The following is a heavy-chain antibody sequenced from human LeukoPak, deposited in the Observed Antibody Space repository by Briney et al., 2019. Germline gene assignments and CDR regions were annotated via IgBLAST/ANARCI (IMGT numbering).Heavy chain of an antibody. CDR2: ITGSGGST. D-gene: IGHD3-3*01. Sequence: PGGSLRHSCAASGLTFSSYAMSWVRQAPGKGLEWVSAITGSGGSTYYADSVKGRFTSSRDNSKNTLYLQMNSLRAEDTAVYYCAKMNGITLFGGAYNWLDPWGQGTLVTVSS. J-gene: IGHJ5*02. CDR3: AKMNGITLFGGAYNWLDP. V-gene: IGHV3-23*01. CDR1: GLTFSSYA.